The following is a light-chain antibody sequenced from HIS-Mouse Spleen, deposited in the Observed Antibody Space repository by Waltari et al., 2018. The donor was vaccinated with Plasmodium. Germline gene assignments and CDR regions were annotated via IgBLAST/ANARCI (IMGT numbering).Light chain of an antibody. CDR2: DAS. V-gene: IGKV3-11*01. J-gene: IGKJ1*01. CDR1: QSVSSY. CDR3: QQRSNWPWT. Sequence: EIVLTQSPATLSLSTGERATLSCRASQSVSSYLAWYQQKPGQAPRRLIYDASNRATGIPARFSGSGSGTDFTLTISSLEPEDFAVYYCQQRSNWPWTFGQGTKVEIK.